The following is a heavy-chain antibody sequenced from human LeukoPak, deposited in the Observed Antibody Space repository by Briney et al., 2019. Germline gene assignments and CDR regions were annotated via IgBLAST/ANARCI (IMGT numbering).Heavy chain of an antibody. J-gene: IGHJ5*02. Sequence: GGSLRLSCAASGFTFSSYAVSWVRQAPGKGPEWVSAISGSGGSTYYAGSVKGRFTISRDNSKNTLYLQMNSLRAEDTAVYYCATARPEYYDSSGPIGTWGQGTLVTVSS. CDR3: ATARPEYYDSSGPIGT. CDR2: ISGSGGST. CDR1: GFTFSSYA. D-gene: IGHD3-22*01. V-gene: IGHV3-23*01.